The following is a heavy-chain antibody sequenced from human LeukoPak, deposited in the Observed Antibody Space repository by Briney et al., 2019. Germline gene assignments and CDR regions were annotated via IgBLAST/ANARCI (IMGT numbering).Heavy chain of an antibody. Sequence: SGTLSLTCTVSGGSISSSSYCWGWIRQPPGKGLEWIGSIYYSGSTYYNPSLKSRVTISVDTSKNQFSLKLSSVTAADTAVYYCASLNSGYYYGNWFDPWGQGTLVTVSS. V-gene: IGHV4-39*01. J-gene: IGHJ5*02. CDR3: ASLNSGYYYGNWFDP. CDR1: GGSISSSSYC. D-gene: IGHD3-22*01. CDR2: IYYSGST.